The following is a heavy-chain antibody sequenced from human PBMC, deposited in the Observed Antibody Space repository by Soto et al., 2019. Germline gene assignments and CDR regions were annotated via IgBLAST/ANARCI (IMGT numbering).Heavy chain of an antibody. CDR1: GFTFSSYA. J-gene: IGHJ3*02. CDR2: ISYDGSNK. V-gene: IGHV3-30-3*01. CDR3: ATPPDDAFDI. Sequence: QVQLVESGGGVVQPGRSPRLSCAASGFTFSSYAMHWVRQAPGKGLEWVAVISYDGSNKYYADSVKGRFTISRDNSKNTLYLQMNSLRAEDTAVYYCATPPDDAFDIWGQGTMVTVSS.